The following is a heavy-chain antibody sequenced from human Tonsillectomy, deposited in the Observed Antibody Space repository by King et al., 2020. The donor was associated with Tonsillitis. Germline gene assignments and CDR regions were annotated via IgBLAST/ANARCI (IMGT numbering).Heavy chain of an antibody. J-gene: IGHJ4*02. CDR1: GFIFSSYG. V-gene: IGHV3-30*02. D-gene: IGHD6-13*01. CDR2: ILYDGTNE. CDR3: AKNRAAGLIDY. Sequence: VQLVESGGGVVQPGGSLRLSCVASGFIFSSYGMHWVRQAPGKGLEWVTFILYDGTNEYYEDSVKGRFTISRDNSKNTLYLQMNNLRAEDTAVYYCAKNRAAGLIDYWGQGTLVTVSS.